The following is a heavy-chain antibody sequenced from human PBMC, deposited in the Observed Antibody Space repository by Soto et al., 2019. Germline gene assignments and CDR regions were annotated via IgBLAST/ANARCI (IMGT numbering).Heavy chain of an antibody. CDR2: ISDGGGTT. CDR3: AKRYGIGTWYKAFEI. J-gene: IGHJ3*02. Sequence: GGSLRLSCAASGFTFSSYAMNWVRQAPGKGLEWVSAISDGGGTTYYADSVKGRFTISRDNSRNTLSLQMDSLRAEDTAIYYCAKRYGIGTWYKAFEIWGQGTTVTVSS. CDR1: GFTFSSYA. D-gene: IGHD6-13*01. V-gene: IGHV3-23*01.